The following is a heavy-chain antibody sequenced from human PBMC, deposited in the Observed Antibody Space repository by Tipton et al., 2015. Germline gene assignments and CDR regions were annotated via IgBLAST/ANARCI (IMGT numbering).Heavy chain of an antibody. V-gene: IGHV4-38-2*02. CDR3: ARDLGHGMDV. CDR1: GYSISSGHY. Sequence: TLSLTCAVSGYSISSGHYWGWIRQPPGKGLEWIGSIYHSGSTYYNPSLKSRVSISVDTSKNQFSLTLNSVTAADTAVYYCARDLGHGMDVWGQGTTVTVSS. CDR2: IYHSGST. J-gene: IGHJ6*02.